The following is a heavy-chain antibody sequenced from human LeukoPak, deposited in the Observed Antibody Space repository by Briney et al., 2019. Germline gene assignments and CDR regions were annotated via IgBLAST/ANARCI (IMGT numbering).Heavy chain of an antibody. CDR2: ISSSSSYI. V-gene: IGHV3-21*03. CDR1: GFTFSSYS. J-gene: IGHJ4*02. Sequence: PGGSLRLSCAASGFTFSSYSMNWVRQAPGKGLEWVSSISSSSSYIYYADSVKGRFTISRDNAKNSLYLQMNSLRAEDTAVYYCAREEVDWYYDSSGYTLYYFDYWGQGTLVTVSS. D-gene: IGHD3-22*01. CDR3: AREEVDWYYDSSGYTLYYFDY.